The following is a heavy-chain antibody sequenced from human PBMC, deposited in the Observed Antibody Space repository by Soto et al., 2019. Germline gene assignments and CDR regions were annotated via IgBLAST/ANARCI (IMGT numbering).Heavy chain of an antibody. Sequence: EVQLVESGGGLVQPGEPLKLSCAASGFTLSGSAVHWVRQASGKGLEWVGRIRSKTHSYATEYIASVKGRFTMSRDDSNYTAYLQMNGLKTDDTAVYYYTRSGGSYSFGYWGQGTLVTVSS. D-gene: IGHD1-26*01. J-gene: IGHJ4*02. CDR1: GFTLSGSA. V-gene: IGHV3-73*02. CDR3: TRSGGSYSFGY. CDR2: IRSKTHSYAT.